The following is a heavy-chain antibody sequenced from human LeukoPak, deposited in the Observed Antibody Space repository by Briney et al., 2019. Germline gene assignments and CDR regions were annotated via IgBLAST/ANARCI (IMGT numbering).Heavy chain of an antibody. Sequence: GGSLRLSCAASGFPFSSYAVYWVRQAPGKGLVWVSRVHGDGNNIGYADSVKGRFTIFRDNAKNTLYLQMNSRRPDDTAVYYCARARVGDPTDYWGQGTLVTVSS. CDR2: VHGDGNNI. J-gene: IGHJ4*02. D-gene: IGHD1-26*01. CDR3: ARARVGDPTDY. CDR1: GFPFSSYA. V-gene: IGHV3-74*01.